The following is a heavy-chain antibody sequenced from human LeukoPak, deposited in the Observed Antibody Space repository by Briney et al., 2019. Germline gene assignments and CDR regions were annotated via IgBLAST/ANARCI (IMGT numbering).Heavy chain of an antibody. J-gene: IGHJ5*02. CDR3: ARRSSSWKNWFDP. V-gene: IGHV4-59*08. CDR1: GGSISSYY. Sequence: SETLSLTCTVSGGSISSYYWTWIRQPPGKGLEWIGYIYYSGSTNYNPSLKSRVTISVDTSKNQFSLKLSSVTAADTAVYYCARRSSSWKNWFDPWGQGTLVTVSS. D-gene: IGHD6-13*01. CDR2: IYYSGST.